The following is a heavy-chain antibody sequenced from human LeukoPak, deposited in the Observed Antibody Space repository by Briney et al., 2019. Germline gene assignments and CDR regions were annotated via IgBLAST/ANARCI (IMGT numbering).Heavy chain of an antibody. CDR2: IYYSGST. D-gene: IGHD3-22*01. CDR1: GGSISSSSYY. CDR3: ARRPLAVIKAFDI. J-gene: IGHJ3*02. Sequence: SETLSLTCTVSGGSISSSSYYWGWIRQPPGKGLEWIGSIYYSGSTYYNPSLKSRVTISVDTSKNQFSLKLSSVTAAHTAVYYCARRPLAVIKAFDILGQRTMVTVSS. V-gene: IGHV4-39*01.